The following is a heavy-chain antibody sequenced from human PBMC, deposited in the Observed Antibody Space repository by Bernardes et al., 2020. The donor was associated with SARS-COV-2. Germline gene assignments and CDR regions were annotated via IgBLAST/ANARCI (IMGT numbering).Heavy chain of an antibody. CDR1: GYTFTNFA. CDR2: INTKTGTP. Sequence: ASVKVSCKASGYTFTNFAMNWVRLAPGQGPEWMGWINTKTGTPTYAQDFRGRFVFSLYTSLSTAYLQISSLKAEDTAVYYCARSRLPVALSFGYWGQGTLVTVSS. D-gene: IGHD6-19*01. V-gene: IGHV7-4-1*02. CDR3: ARSRLPVALSFGY. J-gene: IGHJ4*02.